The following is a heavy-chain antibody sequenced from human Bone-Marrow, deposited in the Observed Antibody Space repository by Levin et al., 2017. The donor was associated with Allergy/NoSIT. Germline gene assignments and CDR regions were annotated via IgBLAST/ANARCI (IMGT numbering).Heavy chain of an antibody. CDR1: GYSISSGYY. CDR2: IYHSGST. V-gene: IGHV4-38-2*01. D-gene: IGHD4-17*01. J-gene: IGHJ4*02. Sequence: SETLLTCAVSGYSISSGYYWGWIRQPPGKGLEWIGSIYHSGSTYYNPSLKSRVTISVDTSKNQFSLKLSSVTAADTAVYYCARQMTTVTPNFDYWGQGTLVTVSS. CDR3: ARQMTTVTPNFDY.